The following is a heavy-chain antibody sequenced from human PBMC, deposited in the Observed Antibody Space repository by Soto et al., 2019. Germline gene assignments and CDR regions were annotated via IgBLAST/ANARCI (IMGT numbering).Heavy chain of an antibody. CDR3: ARLDSYDSSGYPHFDY. CDR2: MSARGGST. J-gene: IGHJ4*02. V-gene: IGHV3-23*01. Sequence: GGSLRLSCAASGFTFNNYAMSWVRQAPGKGLEWVSGMSARGGSTNYAGSVKGRFTISRDNSKNTLFLQMNGLRAEDTAVYYCARLDSYDSSGYPHFDYWGQGTLVTVSS. D-gene: IGHD3-22*01. CDR1: GFTFNNYA.